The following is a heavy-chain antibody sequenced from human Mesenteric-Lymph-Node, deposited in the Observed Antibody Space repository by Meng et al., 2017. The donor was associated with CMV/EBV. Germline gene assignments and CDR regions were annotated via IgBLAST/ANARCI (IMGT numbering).Heavy chain of an antibody. CDR3: AKAYAAFGELLSLYYYGMDV. D-gene: IGHD3-10*01. V-gene: IGHV3-23*01. CDR1: EVTLSSYW. CDR2: ISGSGGST. Sequence: GESLKISCEVSEVTLSSYWMTWVRQAPGKGLEWVSAISGSGGSTYYADSVKGRFTISRDNSKNTLYLQMNSLRAEDTAVYYCAKAYAAFGELLSLYYYGMDVWGQGTTVTVSS. J-gene: IGHJ6*02.